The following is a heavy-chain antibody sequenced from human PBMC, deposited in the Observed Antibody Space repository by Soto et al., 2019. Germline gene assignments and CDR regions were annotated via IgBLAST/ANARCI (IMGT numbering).Heavy chain of an antibody. V-gene: IGHV4-59*01. D-gene: IGHD5-12*01. J-gene: IGHJ4*02. CDR3: ARDRDGYTFDY. CDR1: GGSISSYY. Sequence: SETLSLTXTVSGGSISSYYWSWIRQPPGKGLEWIGYIYYSGSTNYNPSLKSRVTISVDTSKNQFSLKLSSVTAAETAVYYCARDRDGYTFDYWGQGTLVTV. CDR2: IYYSGST.